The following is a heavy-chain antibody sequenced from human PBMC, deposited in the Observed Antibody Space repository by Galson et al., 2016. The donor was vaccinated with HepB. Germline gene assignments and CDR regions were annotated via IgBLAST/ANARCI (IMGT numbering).Heavy chain of an antibody. CDR1: GDSINSRTSY. CDR2: VYSTGST. Sequence: SETLSLTCTVSGDSINSRTSYWGWIRQPPGKGLQWVGHVYSTGSTFSNPSLKTRLTMSVDASRSQFSLRLRAVTAADTAIYYCARLTPWLVASWGQGILVTVSS. D-gene: IGHD6-19*01. J-gene: IGHJ4*02. V-gene: IGHV4-39*01. CDR3: ARLTPWLVAS.